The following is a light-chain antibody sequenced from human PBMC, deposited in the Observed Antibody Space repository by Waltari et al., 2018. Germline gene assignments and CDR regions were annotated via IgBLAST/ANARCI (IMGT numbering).Light chain of an antibody. CDR3: QQSYSSPWT. CDR2: ASN. CDR1: QSIDFY. V-gene: IGKV1-39*01. J-gene: IGKJ1*01. Sequence: DIQMTQSPSSLSASVGDRITITCRASQSIDFYLHWYRQRPGKAPELLIYASNLLQSGVPSRFRGSGSGTEFTLTISSLQTEDFAIYYCQQSYSSPWTFGPGTKMEIK.